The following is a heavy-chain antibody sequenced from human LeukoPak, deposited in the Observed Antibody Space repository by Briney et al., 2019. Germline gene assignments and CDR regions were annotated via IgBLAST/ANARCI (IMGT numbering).Heavy chain of an antibody. CDR1: GGSFSGNY. CDR2: INHSGST. J-gene: IGHJ5*02. V-gene: IGHV4-34*01. D-gene: IGHD6-6*01. Sequence: SETLSLTCAVYGGSFSGNYWSWIRQPPGKGLEWIGEINHSGSTNYNPSLKSRVTISVDTSKNQFSLKLSSVTAADTAVYYCARGPSARRWFDPWGQGTLVTVSS. CDR3: ARGPSARRWFDP.